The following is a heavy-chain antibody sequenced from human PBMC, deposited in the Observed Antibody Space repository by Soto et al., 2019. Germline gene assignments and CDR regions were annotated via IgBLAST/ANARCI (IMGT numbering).Heavy chain of an antibody. CDR1: GGSVTGGYYY. CDR3: ARVVQKDGGLISNYYSGLDV. J-gene: IGHJ6*02. V-gene: IGHV4-61*01. D-gene: IGHD3-3*01. CDR2: IHYSGSA. Sequence: PSETLSLTCTVSGGSVTGGYYYWSWIRQPPGKGLEWIGYIHYSGSANYNPSLTSRVTISVDTSKNQFSLKLSSVTAADTAVYYCARVVQKDGGLISNYYSGLDVWGQGTPVTVSS.